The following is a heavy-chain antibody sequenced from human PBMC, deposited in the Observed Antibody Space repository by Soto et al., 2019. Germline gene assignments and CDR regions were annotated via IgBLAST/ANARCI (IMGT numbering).Heavy chain of an antibody. J-gene: IGHJ5*02. CDR2: INPGNGNA. D-gene: IGHD2-2*01. CDR3: ARALGMGVPAAMPPWRNWFDP. V-gene: IGHV1-3*01. Sequence: ASVKVSCKASGYNFRDFAIHWVRQAPGQGLEWMGLINPGNGNAKSSQNFHNRVTMGSDTSKNQFSLKLSSVTAADTAVYYCARALGMGVPAAMPPWRNWFDPWGQGTLVTVSS. CDR1: GYNFRDFA.